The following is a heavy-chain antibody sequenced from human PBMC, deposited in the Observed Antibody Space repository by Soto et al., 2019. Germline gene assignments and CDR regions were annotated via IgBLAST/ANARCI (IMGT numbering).Heavy chain of an antibody. CDR1: GGSISSGDYY. J-gene: IGHJ1*01. V-gene: IGHV4-30-4*01. CDR3: ARDFPSSGHYGGLH. CDR2: IYYSGST. D-gene: IGHD3-22*01. Sequence: QVQLQESGPGLVKPSQTLSLTCTVSGGSISSGDYYWSWIRQPPGKGLEWIGNIYYSGSTYYNPALKSRVTISVDTSKNQFSLKLSSVTAADTAVYYCARDFPSSGHYGGLHWGQGTLVTVSS.